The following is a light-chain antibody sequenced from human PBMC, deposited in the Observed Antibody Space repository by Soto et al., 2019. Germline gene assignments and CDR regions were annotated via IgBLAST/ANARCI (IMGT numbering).Light chain of an antibody. V-gene: IGLV4-69*01. Sequence: QLVLTQSPSASASLGASVKLTCTLSSGHSSYAIAWHQQQPEKGPRYLMKLNSDGSHSKGDVIPDRFSGSSSGAERSLTISGLQSEDEADYYCQTWGTGIRVFGGGTKVTVL. J-gene: IGLJ3*02. CDR3: QTWGTGIRV. CDR1: SGHSSYA. CDR2: LNSDGSH.